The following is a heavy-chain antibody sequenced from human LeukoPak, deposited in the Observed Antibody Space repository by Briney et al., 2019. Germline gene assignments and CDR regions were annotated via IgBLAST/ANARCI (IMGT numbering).Heavy chain of an antibody. CDR1: GFTFSSCG. D-gene: IGHD6-13*01. CDR3: AKVYSSSSWPSFDY. V-gene: IGHV3-30*02. J-gene: IGHJ4*02. CDR2: IRYDGSNK. Sequence: GGSLRLSCAASGFTFSSCGMHWVRQAPGKGLEWVAFIRYDGSNKYYADSVKGRFTISRDNSKNTLYLQMNSLRAEDTAVYYCAKVYSSSSWPSFDYWGQGTLVTVSS.